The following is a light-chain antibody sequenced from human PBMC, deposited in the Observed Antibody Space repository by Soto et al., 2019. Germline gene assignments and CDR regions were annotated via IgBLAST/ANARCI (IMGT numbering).Light chain of an antibody. CDR1: SSNIGSNT. CDR3: AAWDDSLNGWV. Sequence: QSVLTQPPSASGTPGQRVTISCSGSSSNIGSNTVNWYQQLSGTAPKLLIYSNNQRPSGVPDRFSGSKSGTSASLAISGRQSEDEADYYCAAWDDSLNGWVFGGGTKVTVL. V-gene: IGLV1-44*01. J-gene: IGLJ3*02. CDR2: SNN.